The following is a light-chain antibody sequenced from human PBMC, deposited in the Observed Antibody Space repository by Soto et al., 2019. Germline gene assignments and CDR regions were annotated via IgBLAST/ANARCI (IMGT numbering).Light chain of an antibody. V-gene: IGKV3-15*01. J-gene: IGKJ2*01. CDR2: DAS. CDR1: QSVSSN. Sequence: EILMTQSPATLSVSPGERAPLSSRASQSVSSNLAWYQQKPGQAPRLLIYDASTRATGIPARFSGSGSGTEFTLTVSSLQSEDFGVYYCQHYNNWPPYTFGQGTNLEIK. CDR3: QHYNNWPPYT.